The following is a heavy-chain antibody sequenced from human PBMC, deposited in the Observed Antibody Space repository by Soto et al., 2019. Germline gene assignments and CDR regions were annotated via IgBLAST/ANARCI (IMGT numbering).Heavy chain of an antibody. Sequence: ASVKVSCKASGYTFTSYFVSWVRQAPGQGLEWMGWISAYNGNTNYAQKLQGRVTMTTDTSTSTAYMELRSLRSDDTAVYYCARLSTYYDFWSGYFDWFVPWGQGTLVTVSS. CDR3: ARLSTYYDFWSGYFDWFVP. J-gene: IGHJ5*02. CDR2: ISAYNGNT. CDR1: GYTFTSYF. V-gene: IGHV1-18*01. D-gene: IGHD3-3*01.